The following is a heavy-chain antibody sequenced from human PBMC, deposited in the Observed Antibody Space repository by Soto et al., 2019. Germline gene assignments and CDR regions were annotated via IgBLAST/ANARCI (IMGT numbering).Heavy chain of an antibody. CDR2: IYHSGST. J-gene: IGHJ4*02. Sequence: KLPETLSLTCAVSGGSISSNNWWSWVRQPPGKGLEWIGEIYHSGSTNYNPSLKSRVTISVDKSKNQFSLKPSSVTAADTAVYHCATLWERGYSYGSDYWGQGTLVTVSS. V-gene: IGHV4-4*03. CDR1: GGSISSNNW. D-gene: IGHD5-18*01. CDR3: ATLWERGYSYGSDY.